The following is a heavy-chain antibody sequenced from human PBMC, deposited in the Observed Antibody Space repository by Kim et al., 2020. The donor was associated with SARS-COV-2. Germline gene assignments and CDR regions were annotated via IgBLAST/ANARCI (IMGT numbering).Heavy chain of an antibody. J-gene: IGHJ5*02. V-gene: IGHV1-24*01. CDR1: GYTLIELS. CDR2: FDPEDGET. CDR3: ATGTPFKTISWFDP. D-gene: IGHD3-16*01. Sequence: ASVKVSCKVSGYTLIELSMHWVRQAPGKGLEWMGGFDPEDGETIYAQKFQGRVTMTEDTSTDTAYTELSSLRSEDTAVYYCATGTPFKTISWFDPWGQGTLVTVSS.